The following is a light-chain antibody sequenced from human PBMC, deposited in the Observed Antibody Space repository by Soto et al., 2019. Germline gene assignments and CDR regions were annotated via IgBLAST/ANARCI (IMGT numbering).Light chain of an antibody. CDR1: SSDVGGYNY. V-gene: IGLV2-14*01. J-gene: IGLJ2*01. CDR2: DVS. CDR3: RSYTSSSTLMV. Sequence: QSALTQPASVSGSPGQSITISCTGTSSDVGGYNYVSWYQQHPGKAPKLMIYDVSNPPSGVSNSFSGSKSGNTAPLTVSGLQAEDEADYYCRSYTSSSTLMVFGGGTKVTVL.